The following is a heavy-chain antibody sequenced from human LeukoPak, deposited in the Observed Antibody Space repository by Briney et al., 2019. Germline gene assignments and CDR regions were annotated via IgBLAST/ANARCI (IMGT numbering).Heavy chain of an antibody. CDR3: ARDLGYCSSTSCYLDAFDI. CDR2: TYYRSKWYN. D-gene: IGHD2-2*01. CDR1: GDSVSSNSAA. J-gene: IGHJ3*02. V-gene: IGHV6-1*01. Sequence: SQTLSLTCVISGDSVSSNSAAWNWIRQSPSRGLEWLGRTYYRSKWYNDYAVSVKSRITINPDTSKNQFSLQLNSVTPEDTAVYYCARDLGYCSSTSCYLDAFDIWGQGKWSPSLQ.